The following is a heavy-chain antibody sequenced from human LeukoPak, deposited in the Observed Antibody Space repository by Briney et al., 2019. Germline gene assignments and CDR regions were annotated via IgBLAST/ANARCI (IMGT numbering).Heavy chain of an antibody. CDR1: GFTFDDYA. D-gene: IGHD1-26*01. CDR2: ISWDGGST. V-gene: IGHV3-43D*03. Sequence: GGSLRLSCAASGFTFDDYAMHWVRQAPGKGLEWVSLISWDGGSTYYADSVKGRFTISRDNSKNSLYLQMNSLRAEDTALYYCAKGSFGSAYYYYYMDVWGKGTTVTVSS. CDR3: AKGSFGSAYYYYYMDV. J-gene: IGHJ6*03.